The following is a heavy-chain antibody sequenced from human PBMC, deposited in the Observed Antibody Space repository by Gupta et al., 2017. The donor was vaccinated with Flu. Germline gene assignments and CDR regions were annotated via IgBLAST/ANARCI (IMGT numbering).Heavy chain of an antibody. D-gene: IGHD6-6*01. CDR3: AKGPIAARPMVRAKDYYFDY. Sequence: EVQLLESGGGLVQPGGSLRLSCAASGFTFSSYAMSWVRQAPGKGLEWVSAISGSGGSTYYADSVKGRFTISRDNSKNTLYLQMNSLRAEDTAVYYCAKGPIAARPMVRAKDYYFDYWGQGTLVTVSS. CDR2: ISGSGGST. V-gene: IGHV3-23*01. CDR1: GFTFSSYA. J-gene: IGHJ4*02.